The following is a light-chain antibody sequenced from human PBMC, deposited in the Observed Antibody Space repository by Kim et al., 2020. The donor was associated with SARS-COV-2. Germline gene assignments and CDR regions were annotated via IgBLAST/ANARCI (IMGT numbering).Light chain of an antibody. J-gene: IGKJ1*01. V-gene: IGKV3-20*01. Sequence: EIVLTQSPDTLSLSPGERATLSCRASQSVKNNYLAWYQQKPGQAPRLLIYDASSRATGIPDRVSGSASGTDFTLTISRLEPEDFAVYYCQRYGRSPRTFGQGTKVDIK. CDR3: QRYGRSPRT. CDR1: QSVKNNY. CDR2: DAS.